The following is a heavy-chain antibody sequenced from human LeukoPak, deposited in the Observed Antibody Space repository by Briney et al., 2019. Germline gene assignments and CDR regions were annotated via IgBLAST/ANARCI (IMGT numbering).Heavy chain of an antibody. J-gene: IGHJ6*02. CDR2: TYYRSKWYN. Sequence: SQTLSLTCAISGDGVSSNSAAWNWIRQSPSRGLEWLGRTYYRSKWYNDYAVSVKSRITINPDTSKNQFSLQLNSVTPEDTAVYYCARDFGYSSSWYDTYYYYYGMDVWGQGTTVTVSS. V-gene: IGHV6-1*01. CDR3: ARDFGYSSSWYDTYYYYYGMDV. D-gene: IGHD6-13*01. CDR1: GDGVSSNSAA.